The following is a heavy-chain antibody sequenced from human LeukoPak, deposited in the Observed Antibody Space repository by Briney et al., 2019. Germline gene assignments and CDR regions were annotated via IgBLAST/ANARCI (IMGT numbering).Heavy chain of an antibody. J-gene: IGHJ4*02. CDR1: GGTFSSYA. CDR3: ARGDKLGYCSSTSWPGELDLDY. CDR2: IIPIFGTA. Sequence: SVKLSCKASGGTFSSYAISWVRQAPGQGLEWMGGIIPIFGTANYAQKFQGRVTITADKSTSTAYMELSSLRSEDTAVYYCARGDKLGYCSSTSWPGELDLDYWGQGTLVTVSS. D-gene: IGHD2-2*01. V-gene: IGHV1-69*06.